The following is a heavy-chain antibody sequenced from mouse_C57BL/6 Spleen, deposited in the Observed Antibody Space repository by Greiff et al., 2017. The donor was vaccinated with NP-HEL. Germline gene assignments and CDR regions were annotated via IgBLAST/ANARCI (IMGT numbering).Heavy chain of an antibody. CDR1: GYSITSGYY. Sequence: VQLQQSGPGLVKPSQSLSLTCSVTGYSITSGYYWNWIRQFPGNKLEWMGYLSYDGSNNYNPSLKNRISITRDTSKNQFFLKLNSVTTEDTATYYCARALYYFDYWGQGTTLTVSS. J-gene: IGHJ2*01. CDR2: LSYDGSN. CDR3: ARALYYFDY. V-gene: IGHV3-6*01.